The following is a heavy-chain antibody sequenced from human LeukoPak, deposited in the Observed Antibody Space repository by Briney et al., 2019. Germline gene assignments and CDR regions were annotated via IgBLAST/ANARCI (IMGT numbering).Heavy chain of an antibody. CDR2: INHSGST. J-gene: IGHJ2*01. CDR3: ARVRPIEYNTSTFDL. V-gene: IGHV4-34*01. CDR1: GGSFSGYY. D-gene: IGHD3-3*01. Sequence: SETLSLTCAVYGGSFSGYYWSWIRQPPGKGLEWIGEINHSGSTNYNPSLKSRVTISVDTSKNQLSLELTSVTAADTAVYYCARVRPIEYNTSTFDLWGRGTLVIVSS.